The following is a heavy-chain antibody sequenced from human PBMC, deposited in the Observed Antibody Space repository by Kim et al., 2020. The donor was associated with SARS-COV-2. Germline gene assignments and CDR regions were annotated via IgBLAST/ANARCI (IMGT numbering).Heavy chain of an antibody. D-gene: IGHD2-2*01. CDR1: GGSFSGYY. CDR3: AKLRPKLCSSTSCYPSGYYYYYGRDV. CDR2: INHSGST. J-gene: IGHJ6*02. V-gene: IGHV4-34*01. Sequence: SETLSLTCAVYGGSFSGYYWSWIRQPPGKGLEWIGEINHSGSTNYNPSLKSRVTISVDTSKNQFSLKLSSVTAADTAVYYCAKLRPKLCSSTSCYPSGYYYYYGRDVWGQGTTVTVSS.